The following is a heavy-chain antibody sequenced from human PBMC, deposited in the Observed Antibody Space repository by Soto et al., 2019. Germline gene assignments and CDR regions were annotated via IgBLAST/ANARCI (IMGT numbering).Heavy chain of an antibody. V-gene: IGHV4-30-4*01. CDR2: IYYSGST. CDR1: GGSISSGDYY. Sequence: QVQLQESGPGLVKPSQTLSLTCTVSGGSISSGDYYWSWIRQPPGKGLEWIGYIYYSGSTYYNPSLKSRLTISAHTSKNQFSLKLSSVTAADTAVYYCARVRFEYGMDVWGQGTTVTVSS. D-gene: IGHD3-10*01. J-gene: IGHJ6*02. CDR3: ARVRFEYGMDV.